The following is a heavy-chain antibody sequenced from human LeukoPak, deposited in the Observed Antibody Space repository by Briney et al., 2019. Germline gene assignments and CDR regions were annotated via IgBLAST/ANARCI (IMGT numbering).Heavy chain of an antibody. CDR1: GYSFTNYW. CDR3: ARRGDSSGYYDSEDWFDP. Sequence: GESLKISCKGSGYSFTNYWIGWVRQMPGKSLEWMGIIYPGDSDTRYSPSFQGQVTISADKSSSTAYLQWSSLKASDTAMYYCARRGDSSGYYDSEDWFDPWGQGTLVTVSS. J-gene: IGHJ5*02. V-gene: IGHV5-51*01. D-gene: IGHD3-22*01. CDR2: IYPGDSDT.